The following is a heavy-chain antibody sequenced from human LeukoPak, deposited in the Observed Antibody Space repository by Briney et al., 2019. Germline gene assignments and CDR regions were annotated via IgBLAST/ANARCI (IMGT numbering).Heavy chain of an antibody. V-gene: IGHV3-49*04. D-gene: IGHD3-9*01. CDR1: GFTFGDYA. Sequence: GGSLRLSCTASGFTFGDYAMSWVRQAPGKGLEWVGFIRSKAYGGTTEYAASVKGRFTISRDDSKSIAYLQMNSLKTEDTAVYYCTRNGRELRYFDWLADYWGQGTLVTVSS. CDR2: IRSKAYGGTT. CDR3: TRNGRELRYFDWLADY. J-gene: IGHJ4*02.